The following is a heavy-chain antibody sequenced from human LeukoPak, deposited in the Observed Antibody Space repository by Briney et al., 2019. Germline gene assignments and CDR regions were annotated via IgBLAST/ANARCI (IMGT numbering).Heavy chain of an antibody. CDR3: ARDKGLTFGGDIVIDVFDY. Sequence: GGSLRLSCAASGFTVSSYSMNWVRQAPGEGLEWVSSISSSSSYIYYADSVKGRFTISRDNAKNSLYLQMNSLRAEDTAVYYCARDKGLTFGGDIVIDVFDYWGQGTLVTVSS. V-gene: IGHV3-21*01. D-gene: IGHD3-16*02. CDR1: GFTVSSYS. CDR2: ISSSSSYI. J-gene: IGHJ4*02.